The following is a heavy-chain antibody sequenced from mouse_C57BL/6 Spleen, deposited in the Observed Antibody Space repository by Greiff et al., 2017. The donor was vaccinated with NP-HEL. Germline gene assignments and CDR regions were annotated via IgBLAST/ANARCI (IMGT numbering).Heavy chain of an antibody. V-gene: IGHV1-82*01. CDR3: ARWGYSNYEAWFAY. CDR1: GYAFSSSW. D-gene: IGHD2-5*01. CDR2: IYPGDGDT. J-gene: IGHJ3*01. Sequence: QVQLQQSGPELVKPGASVKISCKASGYAFSSSWMNWVKQRPGKGLEWIGRIYPGDGDTNYNGKFKGKATLTADKSSSTAYMQLSSLTSEDSAVYFCARWGYSNYEAWFAYWGQGTLVTVSA.